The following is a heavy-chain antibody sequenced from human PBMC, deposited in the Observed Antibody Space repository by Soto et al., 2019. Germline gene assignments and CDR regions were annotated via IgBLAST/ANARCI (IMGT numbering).Heavy chain of an antibody. V-gene: IGHV3-23*01. CDR1: GFTFSSYA. J-gene: IGHJ4*02. D-gene: IGHD4-4*01. CDR2: ISGSGGST. Sequence: GGSLRLSCAASGFTFSSYAMSWVRQAPGKGLEWASLISGSGGSTYYADSVKGRFTISRDNSKNTLYLQMNSLRAEDTAVYYCAKGNGRTTVTTYDSWGQGALVTVSS. CDR3: AKGNGRTTVTTYDS.